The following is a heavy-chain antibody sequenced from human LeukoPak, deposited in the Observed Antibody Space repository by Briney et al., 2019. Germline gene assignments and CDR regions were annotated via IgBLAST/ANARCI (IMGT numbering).Heavy chain of an antibody. V-gene: IGHV3-9*02. CDR2: ISWRSISI. J-gene: IGHJ4*02. CDR1: GSTSGDYA. CDR3: AKGEPNYASGFDC. D-gene: IGHD3-10*01. Sequence: PGGSLRLSCAASGSTSGDYAMHWVRQAPGKGLEWVSGISWRSISIGYADSVKGRFTISRDNAKNSPFLQMNSLRAEDTALYYCAKGEPNYASGFDCWGQGTLVTVSS.